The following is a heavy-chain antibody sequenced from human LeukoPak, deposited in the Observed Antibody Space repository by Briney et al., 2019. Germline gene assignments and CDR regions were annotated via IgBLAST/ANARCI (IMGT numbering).Heavy chain of an antibody. J-gene: IGHJ4*02. Sequence: GGSLRLSCAASGFTVSGNSMSWVRQAPGKGLEWVSVIYSGGSTYYADSVKGRFTISRDNSKNTLYLQMNSLRAEDTAVYYCARVLDYYDSSGFDYWGQGTLVTVSS. CDR3: ARVLDYYDSSGFDY. D-gene: IGHD3-22*01. CDR1: GFTVSGNS. V-gene: IGHV3-66*01. CDR2: IYSGGST.